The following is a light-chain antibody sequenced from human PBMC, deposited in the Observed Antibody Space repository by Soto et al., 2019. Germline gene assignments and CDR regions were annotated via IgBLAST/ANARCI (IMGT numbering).Light chain of an antibody. V-gene: IGKV3-20*01. Sequence: EIVLTQSPATLSLSPGERVTLSCWASQSVSSSYLAWYQQKPGQAPRLLIYGASSRATGIPDRFGGSGSGTDFTLTISRLEPEDFAVYYCQQCGRAPITFGQGTRLEIK. CDR1: QSVSSSY. CDR2: GAS. J-gene: IGKJ5*01. CDR3: QQCGRAPIT.